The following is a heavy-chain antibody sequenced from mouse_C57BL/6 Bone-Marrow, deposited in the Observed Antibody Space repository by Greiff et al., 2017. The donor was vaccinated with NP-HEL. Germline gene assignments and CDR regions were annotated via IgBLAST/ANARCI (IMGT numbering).Heavy chain of an antibody. CDR2: IYPGGGYT. CDR1: GYTFTNYW. Sequence: VQLQQSGAELVRPGTSVKMSCKASGYTFTNYWIGWAKQRPGHGLEWIGDIYPGGGYTNYNEKFKGKATLTADKSSSTAYMQFSSLTSEDSASYYCARSDWYYFDYWGQGTTLTVSS. CDR3: ARSDWYYFDY. J-gene: IGHJ2*01. V-gene: IGHV1-63*01. D-gene: IGHD4-1*01.